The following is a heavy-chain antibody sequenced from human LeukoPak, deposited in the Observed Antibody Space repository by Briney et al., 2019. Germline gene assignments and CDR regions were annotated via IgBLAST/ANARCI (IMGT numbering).Heavy chain of an antibody. CDR3: ARDRYSSSWYRWFDP. V-gene: IGHV4-38-2*02. Sequence: SETLSLTCTVSGYSISSGYYWGWFRQSPGKGLEWIGTISHSGRTYYNPSLKSRVTISIDTSKNQFFLKLSSVTAADTAVYYCARDRYSSSWYRWFDPWGQGTLVTVSS. J-gene: IGHJ5*02. CDR2: ISHSGRT. D-gene: IGHD6-13*01. CDR1: GYSISSGYY.